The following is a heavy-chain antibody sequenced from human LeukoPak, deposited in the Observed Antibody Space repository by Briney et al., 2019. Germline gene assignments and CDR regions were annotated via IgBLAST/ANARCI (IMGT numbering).Heavy chain of an antibody. CDR1: GGSVSSTNW. V-gene: IGHV4-4*01. CDR3: AREGGFYRPLDY. D-gene: IGHD6-25*01. Sequence: KPSETLSLTCGVSGGSVSSTNWWTWIRQPPGKGLEWIGEVHLDGRTNFNPSLKSRLTMSVDLSENHVSLKLSSVTAADTAVYCCAREGGFYRPLDYSGQGTLVTVSS. CDR2: VHLDGRT. J-gene: IGHJ4*02.